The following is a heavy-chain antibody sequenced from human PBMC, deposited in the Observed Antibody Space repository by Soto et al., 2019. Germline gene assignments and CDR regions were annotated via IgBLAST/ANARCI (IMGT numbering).Heavy chain of an antibody. CDR3: ASLAYFDFSYFFDY. J-gene: IGHJ4*02. CDR1: RDSISNYY. V-gene: IGHV4-59*01. D-gene: IGHD3-22*01. CDR2: IYYTGST. Sequence: SETLSLTCTVSRDSISNYYWSWIRQPPGKGLEWIGYIYYTGSTNYNPSLKSRVTISVDTSKNQFSLKMSSVTAADTAVYYCASLAYFDFSYFFDYWGQGTLVTVSS.